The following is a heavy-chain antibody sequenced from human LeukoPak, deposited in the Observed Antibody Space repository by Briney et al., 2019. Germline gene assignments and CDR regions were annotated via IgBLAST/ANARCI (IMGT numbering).Heavy chain of an antibody. V-gene: IGHV1-2*02. Sequence: ASVNVSCTASGYTFTGYYIHWVRQAPGQGLEWVGWINPNSGDTHSAQHLQGSVTMNRDTSISTASMDLSRLRSDDTAVYYCARAPKNDAYDIWGRGTMVTVSS. CDR3: ARAPKNDAYDI. CDR1: GYTFTGYY. J-gene: IGHJ3*02. CDR2: INPNSGDT.